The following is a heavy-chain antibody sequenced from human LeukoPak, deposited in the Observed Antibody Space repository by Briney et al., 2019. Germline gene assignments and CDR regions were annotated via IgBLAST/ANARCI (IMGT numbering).Heavy chain of an antibody. CDR2: INHSGST. D-gene: IGHD5-18*01. CDR3: ARHISETGYSYGLLDY. CDR1: GGSISSSSYY. Sequence: PSETLSLTCTVSGGSISSSSYYWGWIRQPPGKGLEWIGEINHSGSTNYNPSLKGRVTISVDTSKNQFSLKLSSVTAADTAVYYCARHISETGYSYGLLDYWGQGTLVTVSS. J-gene: IGHJ4*02. V-gene: IGHV4-39*01.